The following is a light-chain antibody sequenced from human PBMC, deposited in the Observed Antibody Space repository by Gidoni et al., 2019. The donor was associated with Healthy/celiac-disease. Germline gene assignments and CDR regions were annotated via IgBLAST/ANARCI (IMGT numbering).Light chain of an antibody. Sequence: HSVLTQPPSASGTPGQRVTISSSGSSSNIGSNYVYWYQQLPGTAPKLLIYRNNQRPSGVPDRFSGSKSGTSASLAISGLRSEDEADYYCAAWDDSLSGVVFGGGTKLTVL. CDR3: AAWDDSLSGVV. V-gene: IGLV1-47*01. CDR2: RNN. J-gene: IGLJ2*01. CDR1: SSNIGSNY.